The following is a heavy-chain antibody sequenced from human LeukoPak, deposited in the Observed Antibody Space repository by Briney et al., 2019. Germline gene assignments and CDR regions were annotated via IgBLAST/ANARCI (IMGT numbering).Heavy chain of an antibody. Sequence: SSQTLSLTCTVSGGSISSGSYYWSWIRQPAGKGLEWIGRIYTSGSINYNPSLKSRVTISVDTSKNQFSLKLSSVTAADTAVYYCAREIKAYYYDSSGYYSHNEWYYYYYMDVWGKGTTVTISS. D-gene: IGHD3-22*01. V-gene: IGHV4-61*02. CDR2: IYTSGSI. CDR3: AREIKAYYYDSSGYYSHNEWYYYYYMDV. CDR1: GGSISSGSYY. J-gene: IGHJ6*03.